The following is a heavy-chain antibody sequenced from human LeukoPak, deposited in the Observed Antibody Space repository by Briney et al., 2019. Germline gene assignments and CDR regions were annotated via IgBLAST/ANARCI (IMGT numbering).Heavy chain of an antibody. V-gene: IGHV3-30*04. Sequence: GGSLRLSCAASGFTFTDYAMHWVRQAPGKGLEWVAVILYDGSNKYYADSVKGRFTISRDNSKNTLYLQMNSLRAEDTAVYYCAKDLYYYDSSGYSYYFDYWGQGTLVTVSS. CDR3: AKDLYYYDSSGYSYYFDY. CDR2: ILYDGSNK. CDR1: GFTFTDYA. D-gene: IGHD3-22*01. J-gene: IGHJ4*02.